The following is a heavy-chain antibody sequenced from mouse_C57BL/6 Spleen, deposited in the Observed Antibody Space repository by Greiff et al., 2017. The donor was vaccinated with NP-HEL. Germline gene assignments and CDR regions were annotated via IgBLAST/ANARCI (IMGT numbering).Heavy chain of an antibody. J-gene: IGHJ1*03. CDR1: GYAFTNYL. Sequence: QVQLKESGAELVRPGTSVKVSCKASGYAFTNYLIEWVKQRPGQGLEWIGVINPGSGGTNYNEKFKGKATLTADKSSSTAYMQLSSLTSEDSAVYFCARGAYYGSSYPDWYFDVWGTGTTVTVSS. V-gene: IGHV1-54*01. CDR2: INPGSGGT. D-gene: IGHD1-1*01. CDR3: ARGAYYGSSYPDWYFDV.